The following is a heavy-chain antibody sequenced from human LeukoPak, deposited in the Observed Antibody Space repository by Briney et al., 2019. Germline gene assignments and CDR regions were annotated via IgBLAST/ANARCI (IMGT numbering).Heavy chain of an antibody. Sequence: ASVKVSCKASGYTFTSYYMHWVRQAPGQGLEWMGIINPSGGSTSYAQKFQGRVTMTRDTSTSTVYMELSSLRSEDTAVYYCARDCSYYYDSSGYENWFDPWGQGTLVTVSS. D-gene: IGHD3-22*01. J-gene: IGHJ5*02. CDR2: INPSGGST. V-gene: IGHV1-46*01. CDR1: GYTFTSYY. CDR3: ARDCSYYYDSSGYENWFDP.